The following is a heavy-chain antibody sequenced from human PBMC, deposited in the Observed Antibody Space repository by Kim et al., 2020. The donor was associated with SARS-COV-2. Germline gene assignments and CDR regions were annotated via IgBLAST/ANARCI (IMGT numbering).Heavy chain of an antibody. CDR3: TRVPPDYDKFYDSFDI. CDR1: GFTFSDSS. J-gene: IGHJ3*02. CDR2: IRSKGKNYAT. Sequence: GGSLRLSCAASGFTFSDSSMHWVRQASGKGLERVGRIRSKGKNYATAYAASLKGRFAISRDDSKNTAYLQMNSLKTEDTAVYYCTRVPPDYDKFYDSFDIWGQGTMVTVSS. D-gene: IGHD3-3*01. V-gene: IGHV3-73*01.